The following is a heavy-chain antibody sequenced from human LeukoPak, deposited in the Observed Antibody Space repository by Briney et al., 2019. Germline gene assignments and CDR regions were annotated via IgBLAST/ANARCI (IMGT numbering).Heavy chain of an antibody. CDR3: ATIKIAAAGKIFDY. CDR1: GGSISSSSYY. V-gene: IGHV4-39*01. Sequence: SETLSLTCTVSGGSISSSSYYWGWIRQPPGKGLEWIGSIYYSGSTYYNPSLKSRVTISVDTSKNQFSLELSSVTAADTAVYYCATIKIAAAGKIFDYWGQGTLVTVSS. CDR2: IYYSGST. J-gene: IGHJ4*02. D-gene: IGHD6-13*01.